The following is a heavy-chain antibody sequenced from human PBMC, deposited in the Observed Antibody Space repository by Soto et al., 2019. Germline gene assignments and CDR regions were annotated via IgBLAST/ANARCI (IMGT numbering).Heavy chain of an antibody. D-gene: IGHD6-13*01. CDR1: GFTFTNYA. J-gene: IGHJ4*02. CDR3: AKVFSSSQTGDY. V-gene: IGHV3-23*01. CDR2: ISGSGGST. Sequence: EVQLLESGGALVQPGGSLRLSCAASGFTFTNYAMSWVRQAPGKGLEWVSAISGSGGSTYYADSVKGRFTISRDNSRNTLYLQLNSLRAEDTAVYYCAKVFSSSQTGDYWGQGTLVTVSS.